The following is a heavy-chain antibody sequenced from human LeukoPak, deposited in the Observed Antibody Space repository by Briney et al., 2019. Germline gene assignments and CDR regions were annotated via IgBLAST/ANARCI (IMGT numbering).Heavy chain of an antibody. CDR1: GGSISSYY. J-gene: IGHJ6*02. D-gene: IGHD3-3*01. CDR3: ARLTIFGVVIKYYYGMDV. Sequence: PSETLSLTCTVSGGSISSYYWSWIRRPPGKGLEWIGYIYYSGSTNYNPSLKSRVTISVDTSKNQFSLKLSSVTAADTAVYYCARLTIFGVVIKYYYGMDVWGQGTTVTVSS. V-gene: IGHV4-59*08. CDR2: IYYSGST.